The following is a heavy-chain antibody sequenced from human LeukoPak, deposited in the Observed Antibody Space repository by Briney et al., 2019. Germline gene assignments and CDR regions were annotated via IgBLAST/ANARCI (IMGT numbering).Heavy chain of an antibody. CDR3: ARDITLHYDSSGYLDY. V-gene: IGHV4-4*02. J-gene: IGHJ4*02. Sequence: SGTLSLTCAVSGGSISSSNWWSWVRQPPGKGLEWIGEIYHSGSTNYNPSLKSRVTISVDKSKNQFSLKLSSVTAADTAVYYCARDITLHYDSSGYLDYWGQGTLVTVSS. CDR2: IYHSGST. CDR1: GGSISSSNW. D-gene: IGHD3-22*01.